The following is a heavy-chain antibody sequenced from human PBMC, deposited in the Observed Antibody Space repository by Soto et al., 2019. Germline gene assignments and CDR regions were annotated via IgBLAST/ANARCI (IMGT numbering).Heavy chain of an antibody. J-gene: IGHJ3*02. CDR1: GFTFSNAW. D-gene: IGHD4-17*01. CDR3: TTYAYGDCGPHAFDI. CDR2: IKSKADGGTT. Sequence: EVQLVESGGGLVKPGGSLRLSCAASGFTFSNAWMNWVRQAPGKGLEWVGRIKSKADGGTTDYAAPVKGRFTISRDDSKNTLYLQMNSLKTEDTAVYYCTTYAYGDCGPHAFDIWGQGTMVTVSS. V-gene: IGHV3-15*07.